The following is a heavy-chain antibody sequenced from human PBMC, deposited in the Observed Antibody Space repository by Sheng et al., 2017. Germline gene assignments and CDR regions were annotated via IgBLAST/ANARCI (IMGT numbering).Heavy chain of an antibody. V-gene: IGHV4-34*01. J-gene: IGHJ4*02. CDR3: ARRGGASSSWYRKYYFDY. CDR2: INHSGST. Sequence: QVQLQQWGAGLLKPSETLSLTCAVYGGSFSGYYWSWIRQPPGKGLEWIGEINHSGSTNYNPSLKSRVTISVDTSKNQFSLKLSSVTAADTAVYYCARRGGASSSWYRKYYFDYWGQGTLVTVSS. D-gene: IGHD6-13*01. CDR1: GGSFSGYY.